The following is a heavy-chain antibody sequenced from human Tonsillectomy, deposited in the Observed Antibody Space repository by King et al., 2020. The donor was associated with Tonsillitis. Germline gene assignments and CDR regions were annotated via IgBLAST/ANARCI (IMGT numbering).Heavy chain of an antibody. J-gene: IGHJ6*03. V-gene: IGHV1-18*01. CDR2: ISPYNGDT. D-gene: IGHD1-26*01. CDR1: GYTFISYG. Sequence: QLVQSGAEVKKPGASVKVSCKASGYTFISYGISWVRQAPGQGLDGMGWISPYNGDTDYAQKFQGRVTMTTDTSTRTAYMELRSLRSDDTAVYYCARDMWDLRMDVWGKGTTVTVSS. CDR3: ARDMWDLRMDV.